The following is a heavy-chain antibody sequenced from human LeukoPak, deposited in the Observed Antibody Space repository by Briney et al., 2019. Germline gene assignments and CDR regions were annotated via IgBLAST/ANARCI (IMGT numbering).Heavy chain of an antibody. CDR2: VRSKAYGGTT. CDR3: TRDAWTYSGYDYPDY. CDR1: GFNFADYA. J-gene: IGHJ4*02. Sequence: GGSLRHSCTTSGFNFADYAMSGFGQAAPKGVEGVGCVRSKAYGGTTEYAASVKGRFTISRDDSKSIAYLQMNSLKTEDTAVYYCTRDAWTYSGYDYPDYWGQGTLVTVSS. V-gene: IGHV3-49*03. D-gene: IGHD5-12*01.